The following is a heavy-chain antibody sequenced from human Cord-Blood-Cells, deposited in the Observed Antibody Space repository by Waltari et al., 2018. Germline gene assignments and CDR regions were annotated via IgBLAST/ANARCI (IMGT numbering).Heavy chain of an antibody. D-gene: IGHD1-26*01. CDR3: SRGGGRRGAFDI. J-gene: IGHJ3*02. CDR2: MNPNNGNT. CDR1: GYTFTSYD. Sequence: QVQLVQSGAEVKKPGASVKVSCKASGYTFTSYDINWVRQATGQGLEWMGWMNPNNGNTGDAQKFQGRVTITRNTSISTAYMELSSLRSEDTAVYYWSRGGGRRGAFDIWGQGTMVTVSS. V-gene: IGHV1-8*03.